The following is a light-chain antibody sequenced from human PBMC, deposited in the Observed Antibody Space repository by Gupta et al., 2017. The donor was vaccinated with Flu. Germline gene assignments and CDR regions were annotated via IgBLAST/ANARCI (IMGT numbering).Light chain of an antibody. Sequence: EIVLTQSPATLSLSPGERATLSCRASQSVGTYLAWYQQKPGQTPRLLVYDASNRDTGIPARFSGSGYGTDFTLTISSREPEDFAVYYCQKRSNWPPSTFGQGTRVEI. V-gene: IGKV3-11*01. CDR3: QKRSNWPPST. CDR1: QSVGTY. J-gene: IGKJ2*01. CDR2: DAS.